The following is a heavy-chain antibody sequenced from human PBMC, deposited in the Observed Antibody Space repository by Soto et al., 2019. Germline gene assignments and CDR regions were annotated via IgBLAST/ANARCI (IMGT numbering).Heavy chain of an antibody. V-gene: IGHV2-70*11. CDR2: IDWDDDK. J-gene: IGHJ4*02. CDR1: GFSLSTSGMC. Sequence: SGPTLVNPTQTLTLTCTFSGFSLSTSGMCVSWIRQPPGKALEWLARIDWDDDKYYSTSLKTRLTISKDTSKNQVVLTMTNMDPVDTATYYCARGLVGRDGYNPHVYFDYWGQGTLVTVSS. D-gene: IGHD2-8*02. CDR3: ARGLVGRDGYNPHVYFDY.